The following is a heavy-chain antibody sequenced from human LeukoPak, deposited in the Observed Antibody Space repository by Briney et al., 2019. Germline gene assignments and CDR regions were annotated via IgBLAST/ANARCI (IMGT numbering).Heavy chain of an antibody. V-gene: IGHV4-59*12. J-gene: IGHJ4*02. CDR3: ARLGYYDSSGYSYFDH. Sequence: SETLSLTCTVSGGSISGYYWSWIRQPPGKGLEWIGYIYYRGNTNYNPSLKSRVTISVDTSKNQFSLKLSSVTAADTAVYYCARLGYYDSSGYSYFDHWGQGTLVTVSS. D-gene: IGHD3-22*01. CDR2: IYYRGNT. CDR1: GGSISGYY.